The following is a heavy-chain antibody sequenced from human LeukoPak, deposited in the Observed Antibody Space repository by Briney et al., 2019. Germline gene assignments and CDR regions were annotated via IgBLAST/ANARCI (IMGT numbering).Heavy chain of an antibody. V-gene: IGHV1-2*02. CDR3: ARGVIVVVPAAGGWFDP. J-gene: IGHJ5*02. CDR2: INPNSCGT. CDR1: GYTFTGYY. D-gene: IGHD2-2*01. Sequence: ASVKVSCKASGYTFTGYYMHWVRQAPGQGLEWMGWINPNSCGTNYAQKFQGRVTMTRDTSISTAYMELSRLRSDDTAVYYCARGVIVVVPAAGGWFDPWGQGTLVTVSS.